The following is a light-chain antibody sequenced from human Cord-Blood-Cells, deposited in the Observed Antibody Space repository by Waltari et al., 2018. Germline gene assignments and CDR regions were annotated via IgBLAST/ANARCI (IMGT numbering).Light chain of an antibody. CDR3: QQYNNWPPLT. J-gene: IGKJ4*01. V-gene: IGKV3D-15*01. Sequence: EIVMPQSQATLSVSPGERATIPCRASQSVSSNLAWYQQKPGQAPRLLIYGASIRATGIPARFSGSGSGTEFTLTISSLQSEDFAVYYCQQYNNWPPLTFGGGTKVEIK. CDR1: QSVSSN. CDR2: GAS.